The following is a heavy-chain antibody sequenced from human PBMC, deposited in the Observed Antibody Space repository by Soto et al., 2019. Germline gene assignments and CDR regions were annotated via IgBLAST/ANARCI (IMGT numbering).Heavy chain of an antibody. CDR2: ISGSGGST. CDR3: AKDPRARFDY. V-gene: IGHV3-23*01. Sequence: GSLRLSCAASGFTFRSYAMRWVRQAPGKGLEWVSAISGSGGSTYYADSVKGRFTISRDNSKNTLYLQMNSLRAEDTAVYYCAKDPRARFDYWGQGTLVTVSS. CDR1: GFTFRSYA. J-gene: IGHJ4*02.